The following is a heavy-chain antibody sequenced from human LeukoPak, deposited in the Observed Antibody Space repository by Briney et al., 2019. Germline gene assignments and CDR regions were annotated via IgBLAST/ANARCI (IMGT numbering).Heavy chain of an antibody. D-gene: IGHD3-16*02. CDR3: ARLPFYDYVWGSYRRGSMDV. CDR2: ISSSGSTI. Sequence: GGSLRLSCAACGFTFSDYYMSWIRQAPGKGLEWVSYISSSGSTIYYADSVKGRFTISRDNAKNSLYLQMNSLRAEDTAVYYCARLPFYDYVWGSYRRGSMDVWGQGTTVTVSS. J-gene: IGHJ6*02. V-gene: IGHV3-11*01. CDR1: GFTFSDYY.